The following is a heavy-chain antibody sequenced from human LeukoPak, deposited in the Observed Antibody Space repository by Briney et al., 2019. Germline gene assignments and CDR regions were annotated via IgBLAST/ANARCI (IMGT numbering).Heavy chain of an antibody. CDR3: AKTPTFYYVLTGYSNDY. Sequence: GGSLRLSCAASGFTFSSDAMSWVRQVPGKGLEWVSTIGGIGDNTHYADSVKGRFTISRDSSRNTLYLQMNTLRVEDTATYYCAKTPTFYYVLTGYSNDYWGQGTLVTVSS. CDR2: IGGIGDNT. J-gene: IGHJ4*02. V-gene: IGHV3-23*01. CDR1: GFTFSSDA. D-gene: IGHD3-9*01.